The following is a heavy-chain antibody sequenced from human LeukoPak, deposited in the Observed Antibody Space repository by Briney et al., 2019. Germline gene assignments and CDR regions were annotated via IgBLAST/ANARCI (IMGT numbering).Heavy chain of an antibody. CDR3: ARVVYYDSSGYYPYWYFDL. V-gene: IGHV4-38-2*02. D-gene: IGHD3-22*01. Sequence: SETLSLTCTVSGYSISSGYYWGWIRQPPGKGLEWIGSIYHSGSTYYNPSLKSRVTISVDTSKNQFSLKLSSVTAADTAVYYCARVVYYDSSGYYPYWYFDLWGRGTLVTVSS. CDR2: IYHSGST. J-gene: IGHJ2*01. CDR1: GYSISSGYY.